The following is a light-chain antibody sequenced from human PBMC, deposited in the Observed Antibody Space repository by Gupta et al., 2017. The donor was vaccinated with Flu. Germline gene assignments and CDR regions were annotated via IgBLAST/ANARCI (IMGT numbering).Light chain of an antibody. CDR2: GAS. V-gene: IGKV3-15*01. J-gene: IGKJ1*01. CDR3: QQYKNWPAWT. CDR1: QSVRSN. Sequence: EIVMTQSPATLSVSPGERATLSCRASQSVRSNLAWYQQKPGQAPRLLIYGASTRATGIPARFSGSGFGTEFTLTISSRQSEDFAVYYCQQYKNWPAWTFGQGTKVEIK.